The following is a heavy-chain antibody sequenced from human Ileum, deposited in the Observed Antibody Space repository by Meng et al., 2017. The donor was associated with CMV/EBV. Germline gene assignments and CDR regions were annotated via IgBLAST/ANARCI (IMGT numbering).Heavy chain of an antibody. Sequence: QESGPGLVTPSQTPPLTCTVSGGSISSGDYYWSWIRQPPGKALEWLALIHGGGGKQYSPSLQSRLTATRDTSKNQVVLTMTNMDPVDTATYYCVHRYSSSSGQVSWGQGTLVTVSS. V-gene: IGHV2-5*08. D-gene: IGHD6-6*01. CDR3: VHRYSSSSGQVS. CDR1: GGSISSGDYY. CDR2: IHGGGGK. J-gene: IGHJ5*02.